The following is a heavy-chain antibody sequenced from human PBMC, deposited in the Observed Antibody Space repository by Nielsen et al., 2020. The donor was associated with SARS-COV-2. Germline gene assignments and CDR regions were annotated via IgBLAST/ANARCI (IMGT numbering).Heavy chain of an antibody. Sequence: GGSLRLSCTASGFTFGDYAMSWFRQAPGKGLEWVSAISGSGGSTYYADSVKGRFTISRDNSKNTLYLQMNSLRAEDTAVYYCAKDLGSSGYYDYWGQGTLVTVSS. CDR1: GFTFGDYA. V-gene: IGHV3-23*01. J-gene: IGHJ4*02. CDR3: AKDLGSSGYYDY. D-gene: IGHD3-22*01. CDR2: ISGSGGST.